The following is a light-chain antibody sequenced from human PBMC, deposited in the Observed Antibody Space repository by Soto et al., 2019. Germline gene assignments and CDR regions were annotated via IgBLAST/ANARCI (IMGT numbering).Light chain of an antibody. J-gene: IGLJ1*01. V-gene: IGLV1-40*01. Sequence: QSLLTQPPSVSGAPGRRVTISCTGGSSNIGAGYEVQWYQQLPGRAPKLLIYGNNNRPSGVPERFSGSNSGTSASLAISGLQAEDESDYYCQSFDSSLSAYVFGTGTKVTVL. CDR1: SSNIGAGYE. CDR3: QSFDSSLSAYV. CDR2: GNN.